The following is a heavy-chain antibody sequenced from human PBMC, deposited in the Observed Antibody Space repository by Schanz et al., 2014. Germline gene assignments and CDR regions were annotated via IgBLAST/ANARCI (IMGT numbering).Heavy chain of an antibody. CDR3: ARDAADFYDILTEEDY. CDR2: ISVYNHNK. J-gene: IGHJ4*02. V-gene: IGHV1-18*01. Sequence: QVQLVQSGAEVKKPGATVKVSCKASGYIFINSGISWVRQAPGQGLEWMGWISVYNHNKEYDQKRQGRVTMTTDTSTSTAYMELRSLRSDDTAVYYCARDAADFYDILTEEDYWGQGTLGTVSS. D-gene: IGHD3-9*01. CDR1: GYIFINSG.